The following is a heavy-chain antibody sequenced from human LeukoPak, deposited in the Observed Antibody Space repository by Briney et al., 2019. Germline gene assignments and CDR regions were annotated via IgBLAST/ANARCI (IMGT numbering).Heavy chain of an antibody. CDR2: IYHGGST. CDR3: ARESMGTTSFDH. V-gene: IGHV4-30-2*01. D-gene: IGHD1-7*01. Sequence: NPSETLSLTCTVSGGSISSGGYYWSWIRQPPGKGLEWIGYIYHGGSTYYKSSLESRVTISVDSSKKQFSLKLSSVTAADTAVYYCARESMGTTSFDHWGQGTLVTVSS. J-gene: IGHJ4*02. CDR1: GGSISSGGYY.